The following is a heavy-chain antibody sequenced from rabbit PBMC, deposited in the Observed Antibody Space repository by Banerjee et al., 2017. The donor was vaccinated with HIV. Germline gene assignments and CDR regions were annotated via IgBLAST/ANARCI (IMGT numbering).Heavy chain of an antibody. J-gene: IGHJ4*01. CDR1: GFSFRNKYV. V-gene: IGHV1S45*01. D-gene: IGHD1-1*01. Sequence: QEQLEESGGDLVKPEGSLTLTCTASGFSFRNKYVMCWVRQAPGKGLEWIACINTSSGSTVYATWAKGRFTISRTSSTTVALQMTSLTAADTATYFCARDDASSSGYYFNLWGPGTLVTVS. CDR3: ARDDASSSGYYFNL. CDR2: INTSSGST.